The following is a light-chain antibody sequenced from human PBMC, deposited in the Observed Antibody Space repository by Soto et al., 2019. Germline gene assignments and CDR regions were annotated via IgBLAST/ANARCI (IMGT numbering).Light chain of an antibody. CDR3: CSHVGGSSPQWV. CDR2: EVN. J-gene: IGLJ3*02. V-gene: IGLV2-23*02. CDR1: SNDVGGYNL. Sequence: QSALTQPASVSGSPGQSITISCTGTSNDVGGYNLVSWFQQHPGKAPKLMISEVNKRPSGVPNRFSGSKSANTASLTISGLHAEDEADYYCCSHVGGSSPQWVFGGGTKLTVL.